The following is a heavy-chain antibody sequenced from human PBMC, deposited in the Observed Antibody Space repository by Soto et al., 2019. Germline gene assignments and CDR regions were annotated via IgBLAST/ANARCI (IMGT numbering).Heavy chain of an antibody. CDR1: GFTFSSYA. V-gene: IGHV3-23*01. D-gene: IGHD3-9*01. J-gene: IGHJ4*02. Sequence: EVQLLESGGGLVQPGGSLRLSCAASGFTFSSYAMSWVRQAPGKGLEWVSAISGSGGSTYYADSVKGRFTISRDNSKNTLYLQMNSLRAEDTAVYYCAKESPTMRDILTGGTSPEFDYWGQGTLVTVSS. CDR3: AKESPTMRDILTGGTSPEFDY. CDR2: ISGSGGST.